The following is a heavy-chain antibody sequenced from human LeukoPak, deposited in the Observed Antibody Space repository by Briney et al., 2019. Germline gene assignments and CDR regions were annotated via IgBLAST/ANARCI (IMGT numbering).Heavy chain of an antibody. CDR3: ARDAVGATTSPPYWYFDL. CDR2: ISAYNGNT. Sequence: ASVKVSCKASGYTFTSYGISWVRQAPGQGLEWMGWISAYNGNTNYAQKPQGRVTMTADTSTSTAYMELRSLRSDDTAVYYCARDAVGATTSPPYWYFDLWGRGTLVTVSS. V-gene: IGHV1-18*01. D-gene: IGHD1-26*01. CDR1: GYTFTSYG. J-gene: IGHJ2*01.